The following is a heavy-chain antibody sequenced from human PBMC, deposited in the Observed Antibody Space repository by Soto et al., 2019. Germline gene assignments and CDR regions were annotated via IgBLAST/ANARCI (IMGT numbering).Heavy chain of an antibody. Sequence: SETLSLTCTVSGGYISSYYWSWIRQPPGKGLEWIGYIYYSGSTNYNPSLKSRVTISVDTSKNQFSLKLSSVTAAGTAVYYCARKTRGYDRTYYYYYYMDVWGKGTTVTVSS. CDR1: GGYISSYY. V-gene: IGHV4-59*08. D-gene: IGHD5-12*01. J-gene: IGHJ6*03. CDR2: IYYSGST. CDR3: ARKTRGYDRTYYYYYYMDV.